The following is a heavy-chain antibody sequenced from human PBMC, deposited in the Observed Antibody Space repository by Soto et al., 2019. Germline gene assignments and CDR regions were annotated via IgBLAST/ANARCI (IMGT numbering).Heavy chain of an antibody. V-gene: IGHV4-59*01. CDR2: IYYSGST. D-gene: IGHD3-9*01. J-gene: IGHJ6*02. CDR1: GGSISSYY. CDR3: ARDLSRYFDWFPTSYYYYGMDV. Sequence: PSETLSLTCTVSGGSISSYYWSWIRQPPGKGLEWIGYIYYSGSTNYNPSLKSRVTISVDTSKNQFSLKLSSVTSADTAVYYCARDLSRYFDWFPTSYYYYGMDVWGQGTTVTVSS.